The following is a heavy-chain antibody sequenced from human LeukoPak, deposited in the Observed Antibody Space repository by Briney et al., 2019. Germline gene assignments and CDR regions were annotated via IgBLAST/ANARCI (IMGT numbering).Heavy chain of an antibody. CDR2: IWYDGSNK. Sequence: GGSLRLSCAASGFTFSSYGMHWVRQAPGKGLEWVAVIWYDGSNKYYADSVKGRFTISRDNSKNTLYLQMNSLRAEDTAVYYCARDMAYDSSGYYSGPLDAFDIWGQGIMVTVSS. J-gene: IGHJ3*02. V-gene: IGHV3-33*01. CDR1: GFTFSSYG. D-gene: IGHD3-22*01. CDR3: ARDMAYDSSGYYSGPLDAFDI.